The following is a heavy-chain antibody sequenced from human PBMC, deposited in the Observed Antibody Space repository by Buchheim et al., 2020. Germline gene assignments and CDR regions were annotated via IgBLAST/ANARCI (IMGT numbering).Heavy chain of an antibody. CDR2: INRDGSEK. D-gene: IGHD3-22*01. CDR3: ARILSGGYYSP. V-gene: IGHV3-7*01. CDR1: GFTFSSFW. J-gene: IGHJ5*02. Sequence: EVQLVESGGGLVQPGGSLRLFCAASGFTFSSFWMTWVRQAPGKGLEWVANINRDGSEKYYVDSAKGRFTLSRDNAKNSLYLQINSLRVEDTAVYYCARILSGGYYSPWGQGT.